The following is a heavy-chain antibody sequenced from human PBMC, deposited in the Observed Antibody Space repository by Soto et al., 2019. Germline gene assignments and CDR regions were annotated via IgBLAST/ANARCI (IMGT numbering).Heavy chain of an antibody. CDR1: GGSISSGGYS. CDR3: AAGGGLPRYY. Sequence: QLQLQESGSGLVKPSQTLSLTCAVSGGSISSGGYSWSWIRQPPGKGLEWIGYIYHSGSTYYNPSVKSGVTISVDRSKNQFSLRLSSVTAADTAVYYCAAGGGLPRYYWGQGTLVTVSS. CDR2: IYHSGST. D-gene: IGHD5-12*01. V-gene: IGHV4-30-2*01. J-gene: IGHJ4*02.